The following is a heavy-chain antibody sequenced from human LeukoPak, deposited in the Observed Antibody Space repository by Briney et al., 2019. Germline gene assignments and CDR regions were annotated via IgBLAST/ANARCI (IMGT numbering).Heavy chain of an antibody. Sequence: GGSLRLSCVASGFTFSSYSMNWVRQAPGKGLEWVSYIRSSGATIYYADSVRGRFTISRDNAKNSVYLQMNSLRDEDTAVYYCVRDPDALDYWGQGTLVTVSS. CDR1: GFTFSSYS. V-gene: IGHV3-48*02. J-gene: IGHJ4*02. CDR3: VRDPDALDY. CDR2: IRSSGATI.